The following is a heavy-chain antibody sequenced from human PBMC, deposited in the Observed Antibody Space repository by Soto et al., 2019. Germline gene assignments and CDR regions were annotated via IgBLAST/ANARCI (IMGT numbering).Heavy chain of an antibody. CDR1: GGSISSGGYS. CDR2: IYHSGST. Sequence: QLQLQESDSGLVKPSQTLSLTCAVSGGSISSGGYSWSWIRQPPGKGLEWIGYIYHSGSTYYNPSLKSRVTISVDRSKNQFSLKLSSVTAADTAVYYCARVSYGSGSYYTWFDPWGQGTLVTVSS. CDR3: ARVSYGSGSYYTWFDP. D-gene: IGHD3-10*01. V-gene: IGHV4-30-2*01. J-gene: IGHJ5*02.